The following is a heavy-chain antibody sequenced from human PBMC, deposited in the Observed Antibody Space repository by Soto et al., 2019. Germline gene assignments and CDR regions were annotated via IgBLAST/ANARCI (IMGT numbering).Heavy chain of an antibody. CDR3: ASGRLVSRYYGLDV. CDR2: IFTSGNT. V-gene: IGHV4-4*07. J-gene: IGHJ6*02. Sequence: KTSETLSLTCTVSGGSMNDYYWSWIRRPAGKGLEWIGRIFTSGNTNYNPSLRSRLTMSVDTSTNQVSPRLTSVTAADTAVYYCASGRLVSRYYGLDVWGQGTTVTVSS. CDR1: GGSMNDYY. D-gene: IGHD6-6*01.